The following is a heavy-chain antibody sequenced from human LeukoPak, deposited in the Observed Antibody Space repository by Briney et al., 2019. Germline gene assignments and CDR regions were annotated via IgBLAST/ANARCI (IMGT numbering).Heavy chain of an antibody. V-gene: IGHV3-30*03. Sequence: PGGSLRLSCAASGFTFSRHGMHWVRQAPGKGLEWVAVISYDGSNKYYADSVKGRFTISRDNSKNTLYLQMNSLRAEDTAVYYCARGDVDTAMGGTGHWYFDLWGRGTLVTVSS. CDR3: ARGDVDTAMGGTGHWYFDL. J-gene: IGHJ2*01. CDR2: ISYDGSNK. D-gene: IGHD5-18*01. CDR1: GFTFSRHG.